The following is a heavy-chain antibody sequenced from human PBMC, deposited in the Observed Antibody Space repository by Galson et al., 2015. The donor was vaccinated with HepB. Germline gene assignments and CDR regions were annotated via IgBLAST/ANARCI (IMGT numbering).Heavy chain of an antibody. D-gene: IGHD2-2*01. J-gene: IGHJ4*02. V-gene: IGHV3-30-3*01. CDR1: GFTFSSYA. CDR2: ISYDGSNK. Sequence: SLRLSCAASGFTFSSYAMHWVRQAPGKGLEWVAVISYDGSNKYYADSVKGRFTISRDNSKNTLYLQMNSLRAEDTAVYYCARPIRVPAAIRRLAWGLDYWGQGTLVTVSS. CDR3: ARPIRVPAAIRRLAWGLDY.